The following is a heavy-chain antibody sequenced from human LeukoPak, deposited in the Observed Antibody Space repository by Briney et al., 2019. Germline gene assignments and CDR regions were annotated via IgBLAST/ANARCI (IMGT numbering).Heavy chain of an antibody. CDR1: GFTFSSYS. D-gene: IGHD3-10*01. Sequence: GGSLRLSCAASGFTFSSYSMNWVRQAPGKGLEWVSSISSSSSYIYYADSVKGRFTISRDNAKNSLYLQMNSLRAEDTAVYYCALPGSLDGRNWFDPWGQGTLITVSS. CDR3: ALPGSLDGRNWFDP. V-gene: IGHV3-21*01. J-gene: IGHJ5*02. CDR2: ISSSSSYI.